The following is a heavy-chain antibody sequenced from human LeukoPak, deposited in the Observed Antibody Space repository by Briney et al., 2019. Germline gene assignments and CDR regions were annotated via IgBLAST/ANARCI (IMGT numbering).Heavy chain of an antibody. CDR1: GAPFSSYA. Sequence: GASVKVSCKASGAPFSSYALSWVRQAPGQGLEWMGGIIPFFNTANYAQKFQGRVTITADKSTSTAYMELSSLRSEDTAVHYCARVRGPYSSSWSPFDYWGQGTLVTVSS. CDR2: IIPFFNTA. V-gene: IGHV1-69*06. D-gene: IGHD6-13*01. J-gene: IGHJ4*02. CDR3: ARVRGPYSSSWSPFDY.